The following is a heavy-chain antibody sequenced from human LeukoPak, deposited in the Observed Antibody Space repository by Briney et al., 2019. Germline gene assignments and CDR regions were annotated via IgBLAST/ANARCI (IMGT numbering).Heavy chain of an antibody. Sequence: GGSLRLSCAASGFTFSSYWMSWVRQAPGKGLEWVANIKQDGSEKYYVDSVKGRFTISRDNAKNSLYLQMNSLRAEDTAVYYCAGDGGSSSWDYLDYWGQGTLVTVSS. D-gene: IGHD6-13*01. V-gene: IGHV3-7*01. CDR1: GFTFSSYW. J-gene: IGHJ4*02. CDR2: IKQDGSEK. CDR3: AGDGGSSSWDYLDY.